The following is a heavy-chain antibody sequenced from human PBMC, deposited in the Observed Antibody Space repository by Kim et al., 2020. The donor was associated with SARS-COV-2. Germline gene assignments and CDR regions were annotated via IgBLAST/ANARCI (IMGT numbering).Heavy chain of an antibody. CDR2: INHSGST. Sequence: SETLSLTCAVYGGSFSGYYWSWIRQPPGKGLEWIGEINHSGSTNYNPSLKSRVTISVDTSKNQFSLKLSSVTAADTAVYYCARGMTKLLWFGESPAGWFDPWGQGTLVTVSS. V-gene: IGHV4-34*01. J-gene: IGHJ5*02. D-gene: IGHD3-10*01. CDR1: GGSFSGYY. CDR3: ARGMTKLLWFGESPAGWFDP.